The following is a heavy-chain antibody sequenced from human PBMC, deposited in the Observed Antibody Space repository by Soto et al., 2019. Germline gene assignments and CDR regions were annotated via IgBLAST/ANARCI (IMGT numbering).Heavy chain of an antibody. CDR2: INHSGST. V-gene: IGHV4-34*01. CDR3: ARGRRGLGYCSGGSCYPYYFDY. CDR1: GGSFSGYY. Sequence: QVQLQQWGAGLLKPSETLSLTCAVYGGSFSGYYWRWIRQPPGKGLAWIGEINHSGSTNYNPSINSRVTKSVDTTKKQFSLKLNSVTAADTAVYYCARGRRGLGYCSGGSCYPYYFDYWGQGTLVTVSS. J-gene: IGHJ4*02. D-gene: IGHD2-15*01.